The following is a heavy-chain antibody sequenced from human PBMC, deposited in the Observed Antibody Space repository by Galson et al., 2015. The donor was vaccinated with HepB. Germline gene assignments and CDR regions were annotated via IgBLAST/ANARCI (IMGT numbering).Heavy chain of an antibody. V-gene: IGHV1-46*03. CDR2: INPTDGIT. CDR1: GYTFTNYY. D-gene: IGHD7-27*01. J-gene: IGHJ3*01. CDR3: TRAPGVGAFDV. Sequence: SVKVSCKASGYTFTNYYMHWVRQAPGQGLEWMGMINPTDGITRYTQKFQGRVTVTRDTSTSTVYMEMSSLRFEDTAIYFCTRAPGVGAFDVWGQGTMVTVSS.